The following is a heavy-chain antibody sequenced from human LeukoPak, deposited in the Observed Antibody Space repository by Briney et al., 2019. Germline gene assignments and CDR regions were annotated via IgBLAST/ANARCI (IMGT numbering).Heavy chain of an antibody. CDR1: GGTFSSYA. J-gene: IGHJ3*02. CDR2: IIPIFGTA. Sequence: SVKVSCKASGGTFSSYAISWVRQAPGQGLEWMGGIIPIFGTANYAQKFQGRGTITACKATSTAYMELSSLRSEDTAVYYCAAGLKYSSSWTREVAAFDIWGQGTMVTVSS. V-gene: IGHV1-69*06. CDR3: AAGLKYSSSWTREVAAFDI. D-gene: IGHD6-13*01.